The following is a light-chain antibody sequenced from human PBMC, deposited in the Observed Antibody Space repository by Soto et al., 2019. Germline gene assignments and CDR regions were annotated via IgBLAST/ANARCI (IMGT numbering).Light chain of an antibody. J-gene: IGKJ1*01. CDR2: EAS. CDR3: QQYYSYSQT. Sequence: DIQMTQSPSSLSASVGDRVTITCRASQGIRHDLAWYQQKPGKVPKLLIYEASNLQSGVPSRFRGGGSGTEFTLTISSLQPDDFATYYCQQYYSYSQTFGQGTKVDI. V-gene: IGKV1-27*01. CDR1: QGIRHD.